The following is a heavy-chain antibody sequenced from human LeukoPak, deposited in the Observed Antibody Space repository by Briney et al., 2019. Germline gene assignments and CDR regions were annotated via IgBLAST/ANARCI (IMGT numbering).Heavy chain of an antibody. J-gene: IGHJ6*03. CDR2: IYYSGST. V-gene: IGHV4-39*07. Sequence: PSETLSLTCTVSGGSISSSSYYWGWIRQPPGKGLEWIGSIYYSGSTYYNPSLKSRVTISVDTSKNQFSLKLSSVTAADTAVYYCARLRSGVPGYKDFYYMDVWGKGTTVTISS. D-gene: IGHD2-15*01. CDR3: ARLRSGVPGYKDFYYMDV. CDR1: GGSISSSSYY.